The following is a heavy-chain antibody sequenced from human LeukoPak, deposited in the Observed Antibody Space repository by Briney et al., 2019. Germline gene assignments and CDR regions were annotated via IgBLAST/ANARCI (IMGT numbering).Heavy chain of an antibody. D-gene: IGHD3-10*02. CDR3: AELGITMIGGV. CDR1: GFTFINYS. V-gene: IGHV3-48*04. CDR2: ISSSGSTI. Sequence: GGSLRLSCSASGFTFINYSMNWVRQAPGKGLEWVSYISSSGSTIYYADSVKGRFTISRDNAKNSLYLQMNSLRAEDTAVYYCAELGITMIGGVWGKGTTVTISS. J-gene: IGHJ6*04.